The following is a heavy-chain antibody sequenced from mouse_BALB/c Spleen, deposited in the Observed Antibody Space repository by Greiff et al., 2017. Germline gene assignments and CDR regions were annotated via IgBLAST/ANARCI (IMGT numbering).Heavy chain of an antibody. Sequence: EVKLVESGGGLVKPGGSLKLSCAASGFTFSSYAMSWVRQSPEKRLEWVAEISSGGSYTYYPDTVTGRFTISRDNAKNTLYLEMSSLRSEDTAMYYCARVSLLRPYYFDYWGQGTTLTVSS. J-gene: IGHJ2*01. V-gene: IGHV5-9-4*01. CDR2: ISSGGSYT. CDR1: GFTFSSYA. CDR3: ARVSLLRPYYFDY. D-gene: IGHD1-2*01.